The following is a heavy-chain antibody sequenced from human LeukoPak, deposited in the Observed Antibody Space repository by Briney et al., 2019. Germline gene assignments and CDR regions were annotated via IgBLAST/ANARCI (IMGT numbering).Heavy chain of an antibody. CDR2: INTNTGNP. CDR3: ARASRALWFGELLTALFDY. V-gene: IGHV7-4-1*02. D-gene: IGHD3-10*01. J-gene: IGHJ4*02. Sequence: GASVKVSCKASGYTFTSYAMNWVRQAPGQGLEWMGRINTNTGNPTYAQGFTGRFVFSLDTSVSTAYLQISSLKAEDTVVYYCARASRALWFGELLTALFDYWGQGTLVTVSS. CDR1: GYTFTSYA.